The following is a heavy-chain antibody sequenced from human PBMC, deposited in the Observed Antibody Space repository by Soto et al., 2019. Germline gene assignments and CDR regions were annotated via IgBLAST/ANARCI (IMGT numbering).Heavy chain of an antibody. J-gene: IGHJ6*03. CDR1: GFTFSSYA. CDR2: FSDSGST. D-gene: IGHD2-15*01. Sequence: GGSLRLSCAASGFTFSSYAMSWVRQAPGKGLEWVSTFSDSGSTYYADSVKGRFTISRDISKNTLFVQMSSLRAEDTAVYYCAKGGEGYCSGTSCLYHMDAWGKGTTVTVSS. CDR3: AKGGEGYCSGTSCLYHMDA. V-gene: IGHV3-23*01.